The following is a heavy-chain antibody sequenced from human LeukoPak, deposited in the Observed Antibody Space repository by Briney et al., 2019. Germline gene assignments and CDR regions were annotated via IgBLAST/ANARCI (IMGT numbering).Heavy chain of an antibody. CDR3: ARRPDYDFWSGYYRTDYFDY. J-gene: IGHJ4*02. D-gene: IGHD3-3*01. CDR1: GYTFTGYY. V-gene: IGHV1-2*02. Sequence: GASVTVSCKASGYTFTGYYMHWVRQAPGQGLEWMGWINPNSGGTNYAQKFQGRVTMTRDTSISTAYMELSRLRSDDTAVYYCARRPDYDFWSGYYRTDYFDYWGQGTLVTVSS. CDR2: INPNSGGT.